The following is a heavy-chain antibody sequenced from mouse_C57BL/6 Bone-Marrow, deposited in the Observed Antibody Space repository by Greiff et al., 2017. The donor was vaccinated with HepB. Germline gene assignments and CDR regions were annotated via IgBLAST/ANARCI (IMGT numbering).Heavy chain of an antibody. CDR2: IDPSDSYT. CDR1: GYTFTSYW. J-gene: IGHJ2*01. CDR3: ARAAPATGFDY. Sequence: QVQLQQPGAELVKPGASVKLSCKASGYTFTSYWMQWVKQRPGQGLEWIGEIDPSDSYTNYNQKFKGKATLTVDTSSSTAYMQLSSLTSEDSAVYYRARAAPATGFDYWGQGTTLTVSS. D-gene: IGHD3-1*01. V-gene: IGHV1-50*01.